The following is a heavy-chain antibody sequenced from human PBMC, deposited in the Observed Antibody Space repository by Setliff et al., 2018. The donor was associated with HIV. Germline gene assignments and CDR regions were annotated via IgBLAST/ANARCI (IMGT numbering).Heavy chain of an antibody. CDR1: GGSISGYF. CDR2: TFTSGIT. V-gene: IGHV4-4*07. Sequence: ETLSLTCTVSGGSISGYFWSWIRQPAGKGLEWIGRTFTSGITNYSPSLKSRVTMSVDTSKIQFSLNLTSVTAADTAVYYCAREPKGGDDRALDYWGQGTLVTVSS. D-gene: IGHD3-16*01. J-gene: IGHJ4*02. CDR3: AREPKGGDDRALDY.